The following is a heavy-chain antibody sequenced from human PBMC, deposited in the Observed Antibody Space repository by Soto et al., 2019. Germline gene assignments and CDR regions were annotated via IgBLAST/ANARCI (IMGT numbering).Heavy chain of an antibody. CDR3: ARLYYDYV. J-gene: IGHJ6*02. D-gene: IGHD3-3*01. CDR2: ISYNSDTI. V-gene: IGHV3-48*02. CDR1: GFTFGTYS. Sequence: GGSVRLSXAGSGFTFGTYSMNWVRQAAGKGLEWIAYISYNSDTIQYADSVKGRFTISRDNAKNSLYLQMNSLRDEDTAVYYCARLYYDYVWGQGTTVTVSS.